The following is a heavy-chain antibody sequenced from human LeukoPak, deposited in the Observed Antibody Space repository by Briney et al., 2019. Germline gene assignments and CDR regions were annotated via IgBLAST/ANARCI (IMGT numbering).Heavy chain of an antibody. CDR2: IYYTGST. J-gene: IGHJ5*02. CDR3: ARSPSVVAWFDP. Sequence: SETLSLTCTVSGGSISSSSYYWGWIRRPPGKGLEWIGSIYYTGSTNYNPSLKSRVTISVDTSRNQFSLNLNSLTAADTAVYYCARSPSVVAWFDPWGQGTLVTVSS. V-gene: IGHV4-39*07. CDR1: GGSISSSSYY.